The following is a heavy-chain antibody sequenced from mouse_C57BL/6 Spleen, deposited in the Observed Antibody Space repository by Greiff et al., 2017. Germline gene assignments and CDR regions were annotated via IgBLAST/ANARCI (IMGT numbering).Heavy chain of an antibody. Sequence: EVKVVESGGGLVKPGGSLKLSCAASGFTFSSYAMSWVRQTPEKRLEWVATISDGGSYTYYPDNVKGRFTISRDNAKNNLYLQMSHLKSEDTAMYYCARELRGYAMDYWGQGTSVTVSS. CDR1: GFTFSSYA. CDR2: ISDGGSYT. CDR3: ARELRGYAMDY. D-gene: IGHD1-1*01. J-gene: IGHJ4*01. V-gene: IGHV5-4*01.